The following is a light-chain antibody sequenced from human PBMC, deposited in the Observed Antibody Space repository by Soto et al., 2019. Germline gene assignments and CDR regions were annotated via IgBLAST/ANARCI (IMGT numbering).Light chain of an antibody. J-gene: IGKJ3*01. Sequence: DIQMTQSPSSLSASVGDRVTITCRASQTVSAYLNWYRQELGKAPKLLIFSASTLQSGVPPRFSGSGSGTDFTLTISNLQPEDFATYYCQQSYSTPFTFGPGTKVDVK. CDR3: QQSYSTPFT. V-gene: IGKV1-39*01. CDR1: QTVSAY. CDR2: SAS.